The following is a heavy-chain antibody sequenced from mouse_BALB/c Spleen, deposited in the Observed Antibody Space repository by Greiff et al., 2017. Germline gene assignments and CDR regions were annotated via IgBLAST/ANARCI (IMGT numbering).Heavy chain of an antibody. Sequence: EVQRVESGPELVKPGASVKVSCKASGYAFTSYNMYWVKQSHGKSLEWIGYIDPYNGGTSYNQKFKGKATLTVDKSSSTAYMHLNSLTSEDSAVYYCAREGTTGPYYAMDYWGQGTSVTVSS. J-gene: IGHJ4*01. CDR1: GYAFTSYN. D-gene: IGHD1-1*01. CDR3: AREGTTGPYYAMDY. V-gene: IGHV1S135*01. CDR2: IDPYNGGT.